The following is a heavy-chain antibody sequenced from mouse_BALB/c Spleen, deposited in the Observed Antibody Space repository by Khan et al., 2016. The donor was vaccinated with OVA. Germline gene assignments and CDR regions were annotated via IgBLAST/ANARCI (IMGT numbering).Heavy chain of an antibody. J-gene: IGHJ4*01. V-gene: IGHV5-9-3*01. CDR3: ARSLVDYYAMDY. Sequence: EVELVESGGGVVKPGGSLKLSCSASGFTFSSFAMSWVRQTPEKRLEWVATISTGGHYTFYPDSVKGRFTISRDNARNTLHLQMSSLGSEDTAMYYCARSLVDYYAMDYWGQGTSVTVSS. CDR1: GFTFSSFA. CDR2: ISTGGHYT. D-gene: IGHD2-2*01.